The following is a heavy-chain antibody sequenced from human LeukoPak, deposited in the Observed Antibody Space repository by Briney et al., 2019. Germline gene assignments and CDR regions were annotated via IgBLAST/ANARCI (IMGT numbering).Heavy chain of an antibody. CDR3: ARALDDYGGNYFDY. Sequence: SETLSLTCTVSGDSFSSVTDYWAWIRQPPGKGLEWNASGDYSGGKYYNPSLESRVAISTDMSKSQISLKLSSVTAADTAVYYCARALDDYGGNYFDYWGQGTLVTVSS. CDR1: GDSFSSVTDY. CDR2: GDYSGGK. J-gene: IGHJ4*02. D-gene: IGHD4-23*01. V-gene: IGHV4-39*07.